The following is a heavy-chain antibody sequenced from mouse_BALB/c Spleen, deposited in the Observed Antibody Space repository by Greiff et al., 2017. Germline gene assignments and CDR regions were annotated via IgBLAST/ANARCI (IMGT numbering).Heavy chain of an antibody. CDR3: AREGYGNYVDYAMDY. D-gene: IGHD2-10*02. Sequence: VQLQESGPGLVAPSQSLSITCTVSGFSLTSYGVHWVRQPPGKGLEWLGVIWAGGSTNYNSALMSRLSISKDNSKSQVFLKMNSLQTDDTAMYYCAREGYGNYVDYAMDYWGQGTSVTVSS. V-gene: IGHV2-9*02. J-gene: IGHJ4*01. CDR1: GFSLTSYG. CDR2: IWAGGST.